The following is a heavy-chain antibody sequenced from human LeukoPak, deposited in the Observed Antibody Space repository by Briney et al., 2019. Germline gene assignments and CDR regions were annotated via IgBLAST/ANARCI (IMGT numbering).Heavy chain of an antibody. CDR2: IRYDGSNK. Sequence: PGGSLRLSCAASGFTFSSYGMHWVRQAPGKGLEWVAFIRYDGSNKYYADSVKGRFTISRDNSKNTLYLQMNSLRAEDTAVYYCAKERGRYCSGGSCYNAFDIWGQGTMVTVSS. D-gene: IGHD2-15*01. J-gene: IGHJ3*02. V-gene: IGHV3-30*02. CDR3: AKERGRYCSGGSCYNAFDI. CDR1: GFTFSSYG.